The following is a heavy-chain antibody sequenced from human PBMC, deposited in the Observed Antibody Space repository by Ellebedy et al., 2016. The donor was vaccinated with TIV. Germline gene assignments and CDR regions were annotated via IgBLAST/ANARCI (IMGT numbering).Heavy chain of an antibody. CDR1: GYTFTGYY. Sequence: ASVKVSXXASGYTFTGYYMHWVRQAPGQGLEWMGWINPNSGGTNYAQKFQGRVTMTRDTSISTAYMELSRLRSDDTAVYYCARESTDSGTYSDAFHIWGQGTMVTVSS. J-gene: IGHJ3*02. CDR2: INPNSGGT. CDR3: ARESTDSGTYSDAFHI. D-gene: IGHD1-26*01. V-gene: IGHV1-2*02.